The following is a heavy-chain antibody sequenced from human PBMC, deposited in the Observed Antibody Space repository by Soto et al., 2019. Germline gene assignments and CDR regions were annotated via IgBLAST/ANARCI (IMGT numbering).Heavy chain of an antibody. V-gene: IGHV4-59*01. D-gene: IGHD2-15*01. CDR2: IYYSGST. CDR1: GGSISSYY. J-gene: IGHJ5*02. Sequence: PSETLSLTCTVSGGSISSYYWSWIRQPPGKGLEWIGYIYYSGSTNHNPSLKSRVTISVDTSKNQFSLKLSSVTAADTAVYYCARIVVVVAAKDGYWFDPWGQGTLVTVSS. CDR3: ARIVVVVAAKDGYWFDP.